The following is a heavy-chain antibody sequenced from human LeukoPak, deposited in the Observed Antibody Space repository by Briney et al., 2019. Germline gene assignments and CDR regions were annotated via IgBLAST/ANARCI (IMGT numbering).Heavy chain of an antibody. CDR3: ARGGWAYYSYMDV. Sequence: GSSVKVSCKASGGTFSSYAINWVRQAPGQGLEWMGGIIPIFGTANYAQKFQGRVTLTADKSTSTAYMELRSLRSDDTAVYYCARGGWAYYSYMDVWGKGTTVTVSS. CDR1: GGTFSSYA. D-gene: IGHD6-19*01. CDR2: IIPIFGTA. V-gene: IGHV1-69*06. J-gene: IGHJ6*03.